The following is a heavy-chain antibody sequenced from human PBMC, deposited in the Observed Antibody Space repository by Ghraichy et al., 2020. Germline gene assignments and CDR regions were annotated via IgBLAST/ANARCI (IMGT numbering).Heavy chain of an antibody. D-gene: IGHD2-8*01. CDR1: GFSLSTSGMR. V-gene: IGHV2-70*04. J-gene: IGHJ4*02. CDR2: IDWDDDK. CDR3: ARMSRCSNGLCRTYYFDY. Sequence: SGPTLVKPTQTLTLTCTFSGFSLSTSGMRVSWIRQPPGKALEWLARIDWDDDKFYSTSLKTRLTISKDTSKNQVVLTMTNMDPVDTATYYCARMSRCSNGLCRTYYFDYWGQGTLVTVSS.